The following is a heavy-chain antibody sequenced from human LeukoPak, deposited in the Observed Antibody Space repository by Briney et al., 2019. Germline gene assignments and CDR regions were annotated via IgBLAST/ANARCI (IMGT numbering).Heavy chain of an antibody. Sequence: GASVKVSCKASGGTFISYAISWVRQAPGQGLEWMGGIIPIFGTANYAQKFQGRVTITADESTSTAYMELSSLRSEDTAVYYCAREGSAAGTLTSWFDPWGQGTLVTVSS. CDR1: GGTFISYA. V-gene: IGHV1-69*13. CDR3: AREGSAAGTLTSWFDP. CDR2: IIPIFGTA. D-gene: IGHD6-13*01. J-gene: IGHJ5*02.